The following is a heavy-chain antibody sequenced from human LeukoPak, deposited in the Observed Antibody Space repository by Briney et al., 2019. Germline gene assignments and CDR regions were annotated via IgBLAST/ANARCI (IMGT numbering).Heavy chain of an antibody. CDR3: AGVTSILEWLGWFDP. V-gene: IGHV1-69*13. J-gene: IGHJ5*02. CDR1: GGTFSSYA. CDR2: IIPIFGTA. Sequence: GASVKVSCKASGGTFSSYAISWVRQAPGQGLEWMGGIIPIFGTANYAQKFQGRVTITADESTSTAYMELSSLRSEDTAVYYCAGVTSILEWLGWFDPWGQGTLVTVSS. D-gene: IGHD3-3*01.